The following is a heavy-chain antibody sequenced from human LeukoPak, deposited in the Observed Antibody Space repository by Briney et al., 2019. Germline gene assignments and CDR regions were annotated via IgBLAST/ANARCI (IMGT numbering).Heavy chain of an antibody. V-gene: IGHV5-51*01. D-gene: IGHD5-18*01. CDR3: ARQGYSYGFDY. J-gene: IGHJ4*02. CDR2: IYPGDSNT. CDR1: GYSFTSYW. Sequence: GESLKISCKGSGYSFTSYWIGWVRQMPGQGLEWVGIIYPGDSNTRYSPSFQGQVTISADKSISTAYLQLSSLKGSDTAMYYCARQGYSYGFDYWGQGTLVTVSS.